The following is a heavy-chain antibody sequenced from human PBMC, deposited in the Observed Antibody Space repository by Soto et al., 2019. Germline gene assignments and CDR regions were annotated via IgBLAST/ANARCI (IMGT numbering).Heavy chain of an antibody. D-gene: IGHD3-9*01. CDR2: ISGSGGST. V-gene: IGHV3-23*01. Sequence: GGSLRLSCAASGFTFSSYAMSWVRQAPGKGLEWVSTISGSGGSTYYADSVKGRFTISRDNSKNTLYLQMNSLRAEDTAVYFCATKHIQVWYFDQWGQGTLVTVS. J-gene: IGHJ4*02. CDR3: ATKHIQVWYFDQ. CDR1: GFTFSSYA.